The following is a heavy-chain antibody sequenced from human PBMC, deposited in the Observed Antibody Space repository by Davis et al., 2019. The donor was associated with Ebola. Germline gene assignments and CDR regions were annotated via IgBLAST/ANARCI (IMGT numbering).Heavy chain of an antibody. V-gene: IGHV3-53*01. CDR3: ARHVNGDFWYFDL. J-gene: IGHJ2*01. CDR1: GFTFRSNR. Sequence: SPKLPFPASGFTFRSNRMHRVRQAPGQGPESVSVIYIDERTYYADSVKVRFTVSRDNSENMLYLQMSTLRAEDTAVYYCARHVNGDFWYFDLWGRGTRVTVSS. D-gene: IGHD4-17*01. CDR2: IYIDERT.